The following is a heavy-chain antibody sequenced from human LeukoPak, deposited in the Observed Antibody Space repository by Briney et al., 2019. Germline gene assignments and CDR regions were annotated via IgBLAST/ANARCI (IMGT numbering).Heavy chain of an antibody. V-gene: IGHV1-46*01. J-gene: IGHJ4*02. D-gene: IGHD5-24*01. CDR2: INPRYGSA. Sequence: ASVKVSCKASGYTFSNYHIHWVRQAPGQGIEWMGIINPRYGSATYAQKFQGRATMTRDMSTSTVHMELSSLRSDDTAVYYCAREEARDGSTGYYFDYWGQGTLLTVSS. CDR1: GYTFSNYH. CDR3: AREEARDGSTGYYFDY.